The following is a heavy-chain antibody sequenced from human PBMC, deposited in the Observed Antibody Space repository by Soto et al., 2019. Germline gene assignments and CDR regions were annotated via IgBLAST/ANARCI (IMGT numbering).Heavy chain of an antibody. CDR3: ARDSRGGGVLTMYNWFDP. D-gene: IGHD2-15*01. Sequence: SETLSLTCTVSGGSISSGGYYWSWIRQHPGKGLEWIGYIYYSGSTYYNPSLKSRVTISVDTSKNQFSLKLSSVTAADTAVYYCARDSRGGGVLTMYNWFDPWGQGTLVTVSS. J-gene: IGHJ5*02. V-gene: IGHV4-31*03. CDR2: IYYSGST. CDR1: GGSISSGGYY.